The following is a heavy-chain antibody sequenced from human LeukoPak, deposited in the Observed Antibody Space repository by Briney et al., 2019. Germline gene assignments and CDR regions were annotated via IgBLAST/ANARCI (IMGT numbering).Heavy chain of an antibody. J-gene: IGHJ4*02. CDR3: ATTPLYSSSSRYFDY. Sequence: GGSLRLSCAASGFTFSSYAMSWVRQAPGKGLEWVSAISGSGGSTYYADSVKGRFTISRDNSKNTLYLQMNSLRAEDTAVYYCATTPLYSSSSRYFDYWGQGTLVTVSS. CDR2: ISGSGGST. D-gene: IGHD6-13*01. V-gene: IGHV3-23*01. CDR1: GFTFSSYA.